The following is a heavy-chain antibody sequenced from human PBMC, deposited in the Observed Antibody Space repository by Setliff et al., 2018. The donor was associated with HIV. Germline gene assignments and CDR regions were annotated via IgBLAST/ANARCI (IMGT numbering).Heavy chain of an antibody. CDR1: GFNFKTYG. V-gene: IGHV3-48*04. CDR3: ARDPGNGAVDY. CDR2: IGSSNHGI. J-gene: IGHJ4*02. Sequence: GSLRLSCAASGFNFKTYGMTWVRQAPGKGLDWVAHIGSSNHGIHYTASVQGRFTVSRDNANNLLFLQMNNLTAEDTAVYYCARDPGNGAVDYWGQGTLVTVSS.